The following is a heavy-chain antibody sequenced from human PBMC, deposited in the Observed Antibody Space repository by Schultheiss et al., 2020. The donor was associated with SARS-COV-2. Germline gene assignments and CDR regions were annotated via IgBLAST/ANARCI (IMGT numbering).Heavy chain of an antibody. V-gene: IGHV3-21*05. J-gene: IGHJ4*02. CDR2: ISSSSSYI. Sequence: GESLKISCAASGFTFSSYEMNWVRQAPGKGLEWVSYISSSSSYIYYADSVKGRFTISRDNAKNSLYLQMNSLRAEDTAVYYCARGEDYYDSSGYAFDYWGQGTLVTVSS. CDR1: GFTFSSYE. CDR3: ARGEDYYDSSGYAFDY. D-gene: IGHD3-22*01.